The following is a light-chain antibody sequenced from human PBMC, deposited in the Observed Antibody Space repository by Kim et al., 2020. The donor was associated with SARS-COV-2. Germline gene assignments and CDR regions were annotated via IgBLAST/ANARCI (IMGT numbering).Light chain of an antibody. CDR3: QHYDSYPLT. Sequence: DVQMTQSPSTLSASIGDRVTITCRASQSIRNCLAWYQQKPGKAPRLLIYQASSLESGVPSRFSGSGSGTQFTLTISSLQPDDSATYFCQHYDSYPLTFGGGTKVDIK. J-gene: IGKJ4*01. CDR1: QSIRNC. V-gene: IGKV1-5*03. CDR2: QAS.